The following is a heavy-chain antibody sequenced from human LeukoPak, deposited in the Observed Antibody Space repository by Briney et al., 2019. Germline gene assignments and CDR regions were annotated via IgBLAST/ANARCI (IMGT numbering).Heavy chain of an antibody. CDR1: GFTFSSYS. J-gene: IGHJ3*02. CDR2: ISSSSSFI. CDR3: AREYSGYDDDAFDI. Sequence: GGSLRLSCAASGFTFSSYSINWVRQAPGKGLEWVSSISSSSSFIYYADSVKGRFTTSRDNAKNSLYLQMNSLRAEDTAVYYCAREYSGYDDDAFDIWGQGTMVTVSS. V-gene: IGHV3-21*01. D-gene: IGHD5-12*01.